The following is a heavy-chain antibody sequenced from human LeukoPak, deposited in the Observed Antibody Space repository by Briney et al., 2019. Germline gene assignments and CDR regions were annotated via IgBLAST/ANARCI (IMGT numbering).Heavy chain of an antibody. CDR2: IKSNTEGGTI. D-gene: IGHD6-19*01. V-gene: IGHV3-15*01. CDR3: TTDAGYDSGWYNY. Sequence: PGGSLRLSCAASGFIFSNAYMEWVRQAPGKGLEWVGRIKSNTEGGTIDYAAPVKGRFTISREDSKNMVYLQMNSLKTEDTAVYYCTTDAGYDSGWYNYWGQGILVTVSS. J-gene: IGHJ4*02. CDR1: GFIFSNAY.